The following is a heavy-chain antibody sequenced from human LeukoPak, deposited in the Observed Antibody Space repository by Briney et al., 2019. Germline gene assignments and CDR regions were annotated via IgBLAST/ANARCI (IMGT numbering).Heavy chain of an antibody. CDR3: AKGLSYGDYDLHH. V-gene: IGHV3-30*02. CDR1: GFTFSSYG. CDR2: IRYDGSNK. J-gene: IGHJ5*02. D-gene: IGHD4-17*01. Sequence: GGSLRLSCAASGFTFSSYGMHWVRQAPGKGVEWVAFIRYDGSNKYYADSVKGRFTISRAKNTLYLRMNSLRAEDTAVYYCAKGLSYGDYDLHHWGQGPLVTVSS.